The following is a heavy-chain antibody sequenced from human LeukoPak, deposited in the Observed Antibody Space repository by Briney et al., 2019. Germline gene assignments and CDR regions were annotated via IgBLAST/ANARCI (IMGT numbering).Heavy chain of an antibody. CDR2: INPSGGNT. Sequence: ASVKVSCKACGYTLTIYFMRWVRQAPGQGLEWMGIINPSGGNTGYAQKFQGRLSMTRDTSTNTVYMVLRSLRSEDTAVYYCAKGMSSEFDYWGQGTLVTVSS. CDR1: GYTLTIYF. CDR3: AKGMSSEFDY. V-gene: IGHV1-46*01. J-gene: IGHJ4*02. D-gene: IGHD6-6*01.